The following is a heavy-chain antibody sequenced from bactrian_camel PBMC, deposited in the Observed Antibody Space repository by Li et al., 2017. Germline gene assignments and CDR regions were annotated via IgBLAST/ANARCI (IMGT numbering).Heavy chain of an antibody. J-gene: IGHJ4*01. CDR1: TWKYSTYC. CDR3: AVYDAYAGKCSFREDFYDY. Sequence: VQLVESGGGSVQAGGSLRLSCARSTWKYSTYCMGWFRQAPGKEREWVAAIYSGDGSAIYSDSAKGRFTISQDNAEKTVVLRMNSLNPEDTAVYTCAVYDAYAGKCSFREDFYDYWGPGTQVTVS. V-gene: IGHV3S42*01. D-gene: IGHD4*01. CDR2: IYSGDGSA.